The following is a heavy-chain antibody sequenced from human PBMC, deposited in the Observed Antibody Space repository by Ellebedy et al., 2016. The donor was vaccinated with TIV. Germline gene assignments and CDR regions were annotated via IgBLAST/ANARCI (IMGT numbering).Heavy chain of an antibody. Sequence: GGSLRLSCAASGFTFSSYAMSWVRQAPGKGLEWVSAISGSGGSTNYADSVKGRFTISRDNPKNTLFLQMNSLRAEDTAVYYCARVSAVVVIHDAFDIWGQGTMVTVSS. CDR3: ARVSAVVVIHDAFDI. J-gene: IGHJ3*02. CDR2: ISGSGGST. CDR1: GFTFSSYA. V-gene: IGHV3-23*01. D-gene: IGHD3-22*01.